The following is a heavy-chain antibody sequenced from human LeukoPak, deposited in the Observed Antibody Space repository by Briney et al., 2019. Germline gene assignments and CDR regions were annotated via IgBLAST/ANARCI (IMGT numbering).Heavy chain of an antibody. V-gene: IGHV3-30-3*01. J-gene: IGHJ4*02. CDR3: AKGGYSSGWTEIDY. Sequence: PGGSLRLSCAASGFTFSSYAMHWVRQAPGKGLEWVAVISYDGSNKYYADSVKGRFTISRDNSKNTLYLQMNSLRAEDTAVYYCAKGGYSSGWTEIDYWGQGTLVTVSS. CDR2: ISYDGSNK. CDR1: GFTFSSYA. D-gene: IGHD6-19*01.